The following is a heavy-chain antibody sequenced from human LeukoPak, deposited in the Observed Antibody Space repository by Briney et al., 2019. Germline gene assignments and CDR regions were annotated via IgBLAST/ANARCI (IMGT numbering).Heavy chain of an antibody. CDR2: ISSSSYI. CDR1: GFTFSSYS. CDR3: ARGKTGTTDWFDP. D-gene: IGHD1-7*01. J-gene: IGHJ5*02. Sequence: GGSLRLSCAASGFTFSSYSMNWVRQAPGKGLEWVSSISSSSYIYYADSVKGRFTISRDNAKNSLYLQMNSLRAEDTAVYYCARGKTGTTDWFDPWGQGTLVTVSS. V-gene: IGHV3-21*01.